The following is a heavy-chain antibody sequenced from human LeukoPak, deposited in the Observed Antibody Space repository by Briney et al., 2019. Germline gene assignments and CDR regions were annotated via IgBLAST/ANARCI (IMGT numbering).Heavy chain of an antibody. CDR3: ARAVTTALDY. CDR1: GFTFSNYS. J-gene: IGHJ4*02. D-gene: IGHD4-17*01. V-gene: IGHV3-21*01. CDR2: ISSSSTYI. Sequence: GGSLRLSCAASGFTFSNYSMNWVRQAPGKGLEWVSSISSSSTYIYYADSVKGRFTFSRDNTKNSLYLRMNSLRAEDTAVYFCARAVTTALDYWGQGALVTVSS.